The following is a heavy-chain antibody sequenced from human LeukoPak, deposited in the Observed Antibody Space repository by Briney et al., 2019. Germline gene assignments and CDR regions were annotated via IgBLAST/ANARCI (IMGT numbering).Heavy chain of an antibody. Sequence: GASVKVSCKASGYTFTSYYMHWVRQAPGQGLEWMGWINPNSGGTNYAQKFQGWVTMTRDTSISTAYMELSRLRSDDTAVYYCARDYGGPRDYYYGMDVWGQGTTVTVSS. D-gene: IGHD3-10*01. CDR1: GYTFTSYY. J-gene: IGHJ6*02. CDR3: ARDYGGPRDYYYGMDV. V-gene: IGHV1-2*04. CDR2: INPNSGGT.